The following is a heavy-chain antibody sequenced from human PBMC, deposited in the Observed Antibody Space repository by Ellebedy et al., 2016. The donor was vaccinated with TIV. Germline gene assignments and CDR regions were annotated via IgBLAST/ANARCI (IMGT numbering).Heavy chain of an antibody. CDR2: IYPGDSDT. J-gene: IGHJ6*03. Sequence: GESLKISXKGSGYSFTSYWIGWVRQMPGKGLEWMGIIYPGDSDTRYSPSFQGQVTISADESISTAYLQWSSLKASDTAMYYCARSPCTSCYTNYYDFWSGYYKDYYYYMDVWGKGTTVTVSS. V-gene: IGHV5-51*01. CDR1: GYSFTSYW. CDR3: ARSPCTSCYTNYYDFWSGYYKDYYYYMDV. D-gene: IGHD3-3*01.